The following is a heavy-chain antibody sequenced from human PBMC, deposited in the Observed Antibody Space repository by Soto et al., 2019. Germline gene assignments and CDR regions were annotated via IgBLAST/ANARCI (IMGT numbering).Heavy chain of an antibody. Sequence: EVQLVESGGGLVQPGGSLRLSCVDSGFTFSSYWMSWVRQAPVKGLEWVGNIKQDGSEEHYVDSVKGRFTISRDNAKNSMYLQMNSLRAEDTAVYYCARIASSGRGWDVWGQGTTVVVSS. CDR2: IKQDGSEE. J-gene: IGHJ6*02. V-gene: IGHV3-7*01. D-gene: IGHD3-10*01. CDR3: ARIASSGRGWDV. CDR1: GFTFSSYW.